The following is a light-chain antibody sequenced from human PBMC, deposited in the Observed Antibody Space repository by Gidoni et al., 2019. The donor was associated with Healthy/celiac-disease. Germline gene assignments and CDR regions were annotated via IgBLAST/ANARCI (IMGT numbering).Light chain of an antibody. CDR3: QQYGSSPPRT. CDR2: GAS. Sequence: EIVLTQSPGTLSLSPGERATLSCRASQSVSSSYLAWYQQKPGQAPRLLIYGASSRATGIPERFSGSGSGTDFTITISRLEPEDFAVYYCQQYGSSPPRTFGQGTKLEIK. CDR1: QSVSSSY. J-gene: IGKJ2*01. V-gene: IGKV3-20*01.